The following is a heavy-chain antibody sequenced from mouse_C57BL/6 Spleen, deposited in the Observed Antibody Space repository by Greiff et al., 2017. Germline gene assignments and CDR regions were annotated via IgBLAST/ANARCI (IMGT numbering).Heavy chain of an antibody. J-gene: IGHJ3*01. CDR2: INPNNGGT. V-gene: IGHV1-26*01. CDR3: ARGSGWFAY. Sequence: VQLQQSGPELVKPGASVKISCKASGYTFTDYYMNWVKQSHGKSLEWIGDINPNNGGTSYNQKFKGKATLTVDKSSSTAYMELRSLTSEDSAVYYGARGSGWFAYWGQGTLVTVSA. CDR1: GYTFTDYY. D-gene: IGHD3-2*02.